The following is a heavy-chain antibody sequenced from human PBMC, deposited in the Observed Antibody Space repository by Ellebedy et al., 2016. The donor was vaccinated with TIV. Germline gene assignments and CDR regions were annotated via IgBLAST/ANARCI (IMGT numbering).Heavy chain of an antibody. CDR2: IYPGNSDT. Sequence: GESLKISCKSSGYSFSNHWIGWVRQMPGKGLEWMGIIYPGNSDTTYSPSFQGQVNISADRSISTAYLQWSSLKASDTAMYYCARRIAAAGSRGFRYFDYWGQGTLVTVSS. D-gene: IGHD6-13*01. CDR3: ARRIAAAGSRGFRYFDY. J-gene: IGHJ4*02. V-gene: IGHV5-51*01. CDR1: GYSFSNHW.